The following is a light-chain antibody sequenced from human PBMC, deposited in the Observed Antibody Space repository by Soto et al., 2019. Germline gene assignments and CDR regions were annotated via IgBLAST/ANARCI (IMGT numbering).Light chain of an antibody. J-gene: IGLJ2*01. CDR2: SNN. CDR3: ATWDDTLNGL. CDR1: SCNIGGNV. Sequence: QSVVTQPPSASGTPGQKVTISCSRGSCNIGGNVVNWYQVLPGMAPKLLIYSNNQRPSGVSDRFSGSKSGTSASLAISDLQSEDEGEYYCATWDDTLNGLFGGGTKVTVL. V-gene: IGLV1-44*01.